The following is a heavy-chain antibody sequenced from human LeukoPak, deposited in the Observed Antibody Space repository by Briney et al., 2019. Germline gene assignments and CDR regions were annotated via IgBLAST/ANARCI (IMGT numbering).Heavy chain of an antibody. V-gene: IGHV3-23*01. CDR2: ISGSGGST. J-gene: IGHJ4*02. D-gene: IGHD4-23*01. CDR3: AKVRTSYGGNSELDY. CDR1: GFTFSSYA. Sequence: PGGSLRLSCAASGFTFSSYAMSWVRQAPGKGLEWVSAISGSGGSTYYADSVKGRFTISRDNSKNTLYLQMNSLRAEDTAVYYCAKVRTSYGGNSELDYWGQGTLVTVSS.